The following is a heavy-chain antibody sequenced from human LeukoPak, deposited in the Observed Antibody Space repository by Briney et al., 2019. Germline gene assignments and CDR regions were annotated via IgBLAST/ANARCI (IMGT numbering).Heavy chain of an antibody. CDR2: IIPILGIA. Sequence: ASVKVSCKASGGTFSSYAISWVRQAPGQGLEWMGRIIPILGIANYAQKFQGRVTITADKSTSTAYMELSSLRSEDTAVYYCARWSYYGSSGPVDWFDPWGQGTLVTVSS. V-gene: IGHV1-69*04. CDR3: ARWSYYGSSGPVDWFDP. CDR1: GGTFSSYA. J-gene: IGHJ5*02. D-gene: IGHD3-22*01.